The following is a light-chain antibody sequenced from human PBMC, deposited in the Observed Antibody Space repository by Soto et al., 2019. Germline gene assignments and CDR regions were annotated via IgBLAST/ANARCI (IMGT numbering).Light chain of an antibody. J-gene: IGLJ1*01. CDR2: DTN. CDR1: GSNIGENY. Sequence: QSVLTQPPSVSAAPGQKVTISCSGSGSNIGENYVSWYQQLPGTAPKLLIYDTNMRPSGIPDRFSGSKSGTSATLGITGLQTGDEADYYCATWDSSLSGFVFGSGTKVTVL. CDR3: ATWDSSLSGFV. V-gene: IGLV1-51*01.